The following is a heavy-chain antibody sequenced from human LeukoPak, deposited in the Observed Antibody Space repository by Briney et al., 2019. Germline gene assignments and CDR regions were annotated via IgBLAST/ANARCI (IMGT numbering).Heavy chain of an antibody. Sequence: SETLSLTCTVSGGSISSGSYYWSWIRQPAGKGLEWIGRIYTSGSTNYNPSLKSRVTISVDTSKNQFSLKLSSVTAADTAVYYCARSALWFGELFIDYWGQGTLVTVSS. D-gene: IGHD3-10*01. CDR2: IYTSGST. CDR1: GGSISSGSYY. J-gene: IGHJ4*02. V-gene: IGHV4-61*02. CDR3: ARSALWFGELFIDY.